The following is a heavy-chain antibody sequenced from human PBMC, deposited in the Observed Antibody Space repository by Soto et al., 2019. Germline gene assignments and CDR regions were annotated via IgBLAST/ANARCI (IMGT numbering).Heavy chain of an antibody. CDR3: AKGPYSNPFDY. CDR2: IYHTEST. Sequence: SETLSLTCAVSGYSIISGHYWGFIRQPPGKGLEWIGTIYHTESTYYNPSLKSRVTISLDTSKNQFSLKLNSVTAADTAVYYCAKGPYSNPFDYWGQGTLVTVSS. V-gene: IGHV4-38-2*01. D-gene: IGHD4-4*01. J-gene: IGHJ4*02. CDR1: GYSIISGHY.